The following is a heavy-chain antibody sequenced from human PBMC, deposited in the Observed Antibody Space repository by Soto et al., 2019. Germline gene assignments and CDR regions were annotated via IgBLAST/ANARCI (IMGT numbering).Heavy chain of an antibody. CDR2: IYWDDDK. CDR1: GFSLTTSGVG. CDR3: AHRVLRTVFGLVTTTAIYFDF. J-gene: IGHJ4*02. V-gene: IGHV2-5*02. Sequence: QITLNESGPTQVKPRQTLTLTCTFSGFSLTTSGVGVGWIRQSPGKAPEWLALIYWDDDKRYSPSLKSRLTITKDTPKNQVVLTMADLDPADRATYYCAHRVLRTVFGLVTTTAIYFDFWGQGTPVAVSS. D-gene: IGHD3-3*01.